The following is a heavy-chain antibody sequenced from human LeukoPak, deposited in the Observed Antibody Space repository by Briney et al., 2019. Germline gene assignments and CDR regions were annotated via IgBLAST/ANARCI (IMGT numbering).Heavy chain of an antibody. CDR3: ARPVVPGSNDAFDI. CDR1: GYSISSGYY. J-gene: IGHJ3*02. Sequence: PSETLSLTCTVSGYSISSGYYWGWIRQPPGKGLEWIGSIYHSGSTYYNPSLKSRVTISVDTSKNHFSLKLSSVTAADTAVYYCARPVVPGSNDAFDIWGQGTMVTVSS. CDR2: IYHSGST. V-gene: IGHV4-38-2*02. D-gene: IGHD2-2*01.